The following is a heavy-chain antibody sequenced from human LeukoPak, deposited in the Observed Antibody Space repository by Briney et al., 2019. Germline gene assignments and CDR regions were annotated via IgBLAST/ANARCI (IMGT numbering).Heavy chain of an antibody. CDR2: INSGGSDT. D-gene: IGHD3-16*02. V-gene: IGHV3-11*06. CDR3: AREKGGFWGSYGCYYMDV. Sequence: PGGSLRLSCAASGFTFSDYYMSWVRQAPGKGLEWVSNINSGGSDTYYADSVKGRFTISRDNAKNSLYLQMNSLRAEDTAVYYFAREKGGFWGSYGCYYMDVWARGTRVTVPS. J-gene: IGHJ6*03. CDR1: GFTFSDYY.